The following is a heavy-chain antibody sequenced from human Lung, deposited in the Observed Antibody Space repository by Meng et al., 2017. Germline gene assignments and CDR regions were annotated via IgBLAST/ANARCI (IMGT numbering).Heavy chain of an antibody. J-gene: IGHJ4*02. CDR1: GYTFTDYS. CDR2: MNPNSGDT. CDR3: AREGGSSSHFDY. Sequence: QVQLVQSGAEVKMPGALVRVSCKASGYTFTDYSMQWVRQAPGQGLEWMGRMNPNSGDTKYAQKFQGRVTMTGYTSISTAYMELSRLTSDDTAVYYCAREGGSSSHFDYWGQGTLVTVSS. V-gene: IGHV1-2*06. D-gene: IGHD6-6*01.